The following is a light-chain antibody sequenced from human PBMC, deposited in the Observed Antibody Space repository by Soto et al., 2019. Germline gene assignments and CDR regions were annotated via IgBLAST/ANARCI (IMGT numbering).Light chain of an antibody. CDR2: RAS. J-gene: IGKJ1*01. CDR3: QQYHNLWT. CDR1: HYVYSN. Sequence: IVLTQSPGTLALSPGERATLSCTASHYVYSNVAWFQHRPGQAPRLLIYRASTRATGTPARFSGSGSGTEFTLTITSLQSEDFALYYRQQYHNLWTFGQGTKVDTK. V-gene: IGKV3-15*01.